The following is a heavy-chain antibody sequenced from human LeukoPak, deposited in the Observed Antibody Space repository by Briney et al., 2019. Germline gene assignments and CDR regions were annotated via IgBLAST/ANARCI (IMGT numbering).Heavy chain of an antibody. CDR3: ARDSSGWYLDWFDP. V-gene: IGHV1-2*02. J-gene: IGHJ5*02. CDR2: INPNSGGT. CDR1: GYTFTGYY. D-gene: IGHD6-19*01. Sequence: VKVSCKASGYTFTGYYMHWVRQAPGQGLERMGWINPNSGGTNYAQKFQGRVTMTRDTSISTAYMELSRLRSDDTAVYYCARDSSGWYLDWFDPWGQGTLVTVSS.